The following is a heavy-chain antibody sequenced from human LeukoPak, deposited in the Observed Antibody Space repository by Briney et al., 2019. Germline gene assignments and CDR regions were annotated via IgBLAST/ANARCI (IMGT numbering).Heavy chain of an antibody. J-gene: IGHJ5*02. D-gene: IGHD2-2*01. CDR2: ISAYNGNT. CDR3: ARLVVPANWFDP. CDR1: GYTFTGYY. V-gene: IGHV1-18*04. Sequence: ASVKVSCKASGYTFTGYYMHWVRQAPGQGLEWMGWISAYNGNTNYAQKLQGRVTMTTDTSTSTAYMELRSLRSDDTAVYYCARLVVPANWFDPWGQGTLVTVSS.